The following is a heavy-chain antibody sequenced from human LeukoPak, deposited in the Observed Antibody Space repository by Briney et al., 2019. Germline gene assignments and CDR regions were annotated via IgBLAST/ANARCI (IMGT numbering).Heavy chain of an antibody. D-gene: IGHD2-15*01. CDR3: AKDRDPYCSGGSCYSAFDI. J-gene: IGHJ3*02. V-gene: IGHV3-23*01. CDR1: GFTFSSYA. CDR2: ISGSGGST. Sequence: GGSLRLSCAASGFTFSSYAMSWVRQAPGKGLEWVSAISGSGGSTYYADSVKGRFTISRDNSKNTLYLQMNSLRAEDTAVYYCAKDRDPYCSGGSCYSAFDIWGQGTMVTVSS.